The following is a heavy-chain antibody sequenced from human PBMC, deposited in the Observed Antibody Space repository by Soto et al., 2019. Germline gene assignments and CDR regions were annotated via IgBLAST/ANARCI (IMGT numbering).Heavy chain of an antibody. CDR1: GGSISSYY. CDR2: IYFRGTT. CDR3: ARMNYYDTSGYPFDY. D-gene: IGHD3-22*01. V-gene: IGHV4-59*01. J-gene: IGHJ4*02. Sequence: SETLSLTCTVSGGSISSYYWSWIRQPPGKGLEWIGYIYFRGTTNYNPSLKSRVTMSADTSKNQFSLKLNSVTAADTAVYYCARMNYYDTSGYPFDYWGQGMMVTGSS.